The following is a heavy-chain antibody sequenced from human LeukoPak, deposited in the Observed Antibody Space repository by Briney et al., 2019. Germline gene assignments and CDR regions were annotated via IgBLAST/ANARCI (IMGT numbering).Heavy chain of an antibody. J-gene: IGHJ3*02. CDR2: ISYDGSNK. CDR1: GFTSSSYA. D-gene: IGHD4-17*01. V-gene: IGHV3-30-3*01. Sequence: GGSLRLSCAASGFTSSSYAMHWVRQAPGKGLEWVAVISYDGSNKYYADSVKGRFTISRDNSKNTLCLQMNSLRAEDTAVYYCARDHDYGDYRAAFDIWGQGTMVTVSS. CDR3: ARDHDYGDYRAAFDI.